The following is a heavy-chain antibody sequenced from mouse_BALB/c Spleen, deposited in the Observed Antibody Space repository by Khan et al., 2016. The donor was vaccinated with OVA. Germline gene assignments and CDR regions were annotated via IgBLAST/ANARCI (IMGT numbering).Heavy chain of an antibody. J-gene: IGHJ2*01. V-gene: IGHV3-2*02. CDR3: AGGNYSGYYFDY. Sequence: EVKLEESGPGLVKPSQSLSLTCTVTGYSFTSYYAWNWIRQFPGNQLEWTGNISYSGVTYYTAFLKSRISITRNTSKNQFFLQLNSVTTEDTATYYCAGGNYSGYYFDYGGQGTTLTVAS. CDR2: ISYSGVT. CDR1: GYSFTSYYA. D-gene: IGHD1-1*01.